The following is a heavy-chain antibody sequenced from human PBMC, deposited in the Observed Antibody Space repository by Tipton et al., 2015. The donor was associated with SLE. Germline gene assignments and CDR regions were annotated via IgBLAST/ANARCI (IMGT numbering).Heavy chain of an antibody. V-gene: IGHV3-33*08. J-gene: IGHJ3*02. CDR1: GFTFSSYD. CDR2: IWYDGSNK. Sequence: RSLRLSCAASGFTFSSYDMHWVRQAPGKGLEWVAVIWYDGSNKYYADSVKGRFTISRDNSKNTLYLQMNSLRAEDTAVYYCARGVSSGYYYGGAFDIWGQGTMVTVSS. D-gene: IGHD3-22*01. CDR3: ARGVSSGYYYGGAFDI.